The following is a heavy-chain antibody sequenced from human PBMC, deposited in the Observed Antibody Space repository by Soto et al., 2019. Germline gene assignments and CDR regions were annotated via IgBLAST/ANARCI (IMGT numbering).Heavy chain of an antibody. Sequence: NPSETLSLTCAVYGGSSSGYYWSWIRQPPGKGLEWIGEINHSGSTNYNPSLKSRVTISVDTSKNQFSLKLSSVTAADTAVYYCARGRGYYYGSGSYYGWFDPWGQGTLVTVSS. CDR1: GGSSSGYY. CDR3: ARGRGYYYGSGSYYGWFDP. D-gene: IGHD3-10*01. V-gene: IGHV4-34*01. J-gene: IGHJ5*02. CDR2: INHSGST.